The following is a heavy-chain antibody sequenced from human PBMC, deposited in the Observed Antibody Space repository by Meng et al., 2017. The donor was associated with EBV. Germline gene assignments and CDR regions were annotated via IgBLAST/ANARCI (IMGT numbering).Heavy chain of an antibody. V-gene: IGHV1-69*06. CDR2: IIPIFGTA. CDR1: GVTFSSYA. J-gene: IGHJ4*02. CDR3: ARAEIAAAGRLDY. Sequence: LVESGAEVKKTGSSVTDSCKASGVTFSSYAISWVRQAPGQGLEGMGGIIPIFGTANHAQKFQGRVTITADKSTSTAYMELSSLRSEDTAVYYCARAEIAAAGRLDYWGQGTLVTGSS. D-gene: IGHD6-13*01.